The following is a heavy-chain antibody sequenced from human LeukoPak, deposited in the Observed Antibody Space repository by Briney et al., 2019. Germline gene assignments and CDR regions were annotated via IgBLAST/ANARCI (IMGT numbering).Heavy chain of an antibody. CDR2: ISGGSSDL. D-gene: IGHD3-10*01. CDR3: VRDPVRRFDY. J-gene: IGHJ4*02. V-gene: IGHV3-48*02. Sequence: WVRRPPGKGLEWISYISGGSSDLHYADSVKGRFTISRDNAKNSLYLQMNSLRDEDTAVYYCVRDPVRRFDYWGQGALVTVSS.